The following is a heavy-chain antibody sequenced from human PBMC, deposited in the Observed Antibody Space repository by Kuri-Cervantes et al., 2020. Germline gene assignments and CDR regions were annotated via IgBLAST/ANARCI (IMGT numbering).Heavy chain of an antibody. CDR3: AKIQFYDSSGFYPLGYYFDS. CDR2: ISYDTNIQ. D-gene: IGHD3-22*01. V-gene: IGHV3-30*18. CDR1: GFTFYSYG. Sequence: GESLKISCAASGFTFYSYGMHWVRQAPGGGLEWVAVISYDTNIQYYADSVKGRFTISRDNSKNTLYLEMKSLRPEDTAIYYCAKIQFYDSSGFYPLGYYFDSWGQGTLVTVSS. J-gene: IGHJ4*02.